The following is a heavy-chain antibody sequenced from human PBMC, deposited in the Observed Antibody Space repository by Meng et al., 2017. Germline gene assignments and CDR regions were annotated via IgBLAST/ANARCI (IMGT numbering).Heavy chain of an antibody. V-gene: IGHV4-38-2*02. J-gene: IGHJ5*02. CDR3: AREVHYYYDSSGYYLEYNWFDP. Sequence: SETLSLTCTVSGYSISSGYSWGWIRQPPGKGLEGIGSSYHSGSTYYNPSLKSRVTISVDTSKNQFSLKLSSVTAADTAVYYCAREVHYYYDSSGYYLEYNWFDPWGQGTLVTVSS. CDR1: GYSISSGYS. CDR2: SYHSGST. D-gene: IGHD3-22*01.